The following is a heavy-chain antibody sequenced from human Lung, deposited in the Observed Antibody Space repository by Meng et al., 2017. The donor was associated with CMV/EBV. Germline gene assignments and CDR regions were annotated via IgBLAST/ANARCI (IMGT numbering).Heavy chain of an antibody. CDR3: ARSLMTTVTTLGY. V-gene: IGHV1-69*05. Sequence: SVKVSCKASGGTYSTYGISWVRQAPGQGLEWMGWIITLFGTPNYAQRFQGRVTITTDESTSTTYMELRSLRSEDTDVYYCARSLMTTVTTLGYWGQGTLVTVSS. CDR2: IITLFGTP. J-gene: IGHJ4*02. D-gene: IGHD4-17*01. CDR1: GGTYSTYG.